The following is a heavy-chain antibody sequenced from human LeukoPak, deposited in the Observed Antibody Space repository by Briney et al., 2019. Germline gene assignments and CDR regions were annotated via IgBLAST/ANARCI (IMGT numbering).Heavy chain of an antibody. J-gene: IGHJ3*02. CDR1: GFTFRSYA. Sequence: GGSLRLSCAASGFTFRSYAMNWVRQAPGKGLEWVSAISGSGSATYYADSVRGRFTISRDNSKNTLYLQMNSLRAEDTAVYYCAKDQYGEAFDIWGPGTMVTVSS. V-gene: IGHV3-23*01. CDR3: AKDQYGEAFDI. CDR2: ISGSGSAT. D-gene: IGHD4-17*01.